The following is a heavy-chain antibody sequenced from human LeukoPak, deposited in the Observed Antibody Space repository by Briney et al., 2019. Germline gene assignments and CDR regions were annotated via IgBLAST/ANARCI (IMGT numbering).Heavy chain of an antibody. Sequence: GGSLRLSCAAPGFTFSTYSMNWVRQAPGKGLEWVSYISSGSSTIYYADSVKGRFTISRDNAKNSLYLQMNSLRAEDTAVYYCARVAGDFWSGYYYYYYYMDVWGKGTTVTVSS. J-gene: IGHJ6*03. CDR3: ARVAGDFWSGYYYYYYYMDV. D-gene: IGHD3-3*01. CDR2: ISSGSSTI. V-gene: IGHV3-48*04. CDR1: GFTFSTYS.